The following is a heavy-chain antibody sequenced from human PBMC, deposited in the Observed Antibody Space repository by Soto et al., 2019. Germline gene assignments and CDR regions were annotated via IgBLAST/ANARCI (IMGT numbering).Heavy chain of an antibody. CDR3: ARVGYGDYVGWWAFDI. V-gene: IGHV1-8*01. CDR2: MNPNSGNT. D-gene: IGHD4-17*01. Sequence: ASVKVSCKASGYTFTSYDINWVRQATGQGLEWMGWMNPNSGNTGYAQKFQGRVTMTRNASISTAYMELSSLRSEDTAVYYCARVGYGDYVGWWAFDIWGQGTMVTVSS. J-gene: IGHJ3*02. CDR1: GYTFTSYD.